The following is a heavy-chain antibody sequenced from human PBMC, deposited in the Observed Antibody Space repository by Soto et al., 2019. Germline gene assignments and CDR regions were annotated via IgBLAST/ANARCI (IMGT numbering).Heavy chain of an antibody. CDR3: ARLRITTNYYYYYYMDV. D-gene: IGHD3-16*01. CDR1: GGSISSSGDY. CDR2: IYYSGST. V-gene: IGHV4-61*05. Sequence: PSETLSLTCTVSGGSISSSGDYWGWIRQPPGKGLEWIGYIYYSGSTNYNPSLKSRVTISVDTSKNQFSLKLSSVTAADTAVYYCARLRITTNYYYYYYMDVWGKGTTVTVSS. J-gene: IGHJ6*03.